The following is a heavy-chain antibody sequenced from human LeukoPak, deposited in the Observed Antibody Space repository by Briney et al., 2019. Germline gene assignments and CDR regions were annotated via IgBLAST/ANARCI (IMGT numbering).Heavy chain of an antibody. J-gene: IGHJ6*03. CDR2: INPNSGGT. V-gene: IGHV1-2*02. Sequence: ASVKVSCKASGYSFTAYYMHWVRQAPGQGLEWMGWINPNSGGTNYAQKFQGRVTMTRDTSISTAYMELSRLRSDDTAVYYCARAPLNYYYYYYMDVWGKGTTVTVSS. CDR1: GYSFTAYY. D-gene: IGHD1-14*01. CDR3: ARAPLNYYYYYYMDV.